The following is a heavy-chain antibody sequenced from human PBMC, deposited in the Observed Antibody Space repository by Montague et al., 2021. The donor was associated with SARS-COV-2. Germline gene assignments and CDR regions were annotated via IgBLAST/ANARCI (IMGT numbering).Heavy chain of an antibody. CDR1: AGSISTNSYY. Sequence: SETLSLTCTVSAGSISTNSYYWAWIRQPPGKGLEWIGEIFHSGSLNYNPSFYSRVTISVDKFRNQFSLKLTFVTAADTSVYYCASRWGHDILRTLEGGFDPWGQGTLVTVSS. J-gene: IGHJ5*02. V-gene: IGHV4-61*05. D-gene: IGHD3-9*01. CDR2: IFHSGSL. CDR3: ASRWGHDILRTLEGGFDP.